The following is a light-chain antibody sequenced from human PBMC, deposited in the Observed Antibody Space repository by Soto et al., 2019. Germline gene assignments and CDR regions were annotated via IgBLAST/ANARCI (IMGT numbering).Light chain of an antibody. CDR1: QSVGRN. V-gene: IGKV3-15*01. Sequence: EIVMTQSPVALSVSPGESAALSCRASQSVGRNFACYQQRPGQAPRVLIYGTSTRATGVPARFIGSGSGTDFSLTISSLQSEDFAVYYCQQYNKWPYTFGQGTRLEIK. CDR3: QQYNKWPYT. J-gene: IGKJ2*01. CDR2: GTS.